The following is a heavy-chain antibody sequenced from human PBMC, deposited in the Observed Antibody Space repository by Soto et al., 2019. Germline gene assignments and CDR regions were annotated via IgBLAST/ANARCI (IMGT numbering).Heavy chain of an antibody. D-gene: IGHD1-1*01. CDR2: ISGRSTNT. V-gene: IGHV3-48*04. CDR3: ARDRNAAGSDY. Sequence: PGGSLRLSCAASGFTFSSYAMSWVRQAPGKGLEWISYISGRSTNTYYADSVKGRFTVSRDNAKNSVYLQMNSLRAEDTAVYYCARDRNAAGSDYWGQGTLVTVSS. J-gene: IGHJ4*02. CDR1: GFTFSSYA.